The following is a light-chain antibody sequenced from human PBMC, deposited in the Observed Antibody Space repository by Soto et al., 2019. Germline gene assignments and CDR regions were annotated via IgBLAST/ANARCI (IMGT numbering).Light chain of an antibody. CDR1: HSDVGRYNY. Sequence: QSALTQPASVSGSPGQSITISCTGTHSDVGRYNYVSWYQQHPGKAPKLIIFEVTYRPSGVSARFSGSKSGSTASLTISGLQAEDEADYYCGTWDSSLSAWVFGGGTKLTVL. CDR3: GTWDSSLSAWV. CDR2: EVT. J-gene: IGLJ3*02. V-gene: IGLV2-14*01.